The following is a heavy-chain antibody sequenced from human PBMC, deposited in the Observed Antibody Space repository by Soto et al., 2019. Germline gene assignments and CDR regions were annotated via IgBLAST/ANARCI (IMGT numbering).Heavy chain of an antibody. CDR3: ARDGSSSLDY. CDR2: IKQDGSEK. D-gene: IGHD6-6*01. CDR1: GFTFLSYW. Sequence: EVQLVESGGGLVQPGGSLSLSCAASGFTFLSYWMSWVRQAPGKGLEWVANIKQDGSEKYYVDSVKGRFTISRDNAENSLYLKMNSLRAEDTAVYYCARDGSSSLDYWGQGTLVTVSS. J-gene: IGHJ4*02. V-gene: IGHV3-7*01.